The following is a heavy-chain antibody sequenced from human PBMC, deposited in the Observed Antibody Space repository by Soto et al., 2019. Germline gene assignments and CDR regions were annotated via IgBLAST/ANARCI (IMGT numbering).Heavy chain of an antibody. V-gene: IGHV3-33*01. CDR3: ARGSRHSSSWLDY. J-gene: IGHJ4*02. CDR1: GFTFSSYG. Sequence: QVQLVESGGGVVQPGRSLRLSCAASGFTFSSYGMHWVRQAPGKGLEWVAVIWYDGSNKYYADSVKGRFTISRDNSKNTLYLQMNSLRAEDTAVYYWARGSRHSSSWLDYWGQGTLVTVSS. CDR2: IWYDGSNK. D-gene: IGHD6-13*01.